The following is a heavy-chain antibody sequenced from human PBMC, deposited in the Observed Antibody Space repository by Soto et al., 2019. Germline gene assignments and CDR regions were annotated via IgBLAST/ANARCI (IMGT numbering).Heavy chain of an antibody. Sequence: PGESLKISCKGSGYSFTSYWISWVRQMPGKGLEWMGRIDPSDSYTNYSPSFQGHVTISAGKSISTAYLQWSSLKASDTAMYYCARRGNYYDSSGYYDYWGQGTLVTVSS. CDR1: GYSFTSYW. CDR2: IDPSDSYT. V-gene: IGHV5-10-1*01. D-gene: IGHD3-22*01. J-gene: IGHJ4*02. CDR3: ARRGNYYDSSGYYDY.